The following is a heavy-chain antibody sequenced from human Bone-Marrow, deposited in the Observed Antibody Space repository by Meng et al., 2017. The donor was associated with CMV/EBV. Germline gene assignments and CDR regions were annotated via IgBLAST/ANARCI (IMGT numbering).Heavy chain of an antibody. Sequence: SETLSLTCTVSGGSMSSYYWSWIRQPPGKGLEWIGSIYYSGSTYYNPSLKSRVTISVDTSKNQFSLKLSSVTAADTAVYYCARGYYDFWSGYYNMYYFDYWGQGTLVTVSS. CDR1: GGSMSSYY. D-gene: IGHD3-3*01. CDR2: IYYSGST. V-gene: IGHV4-59*12. CDR3: ARGYYDFWSGYYNMYYFDY. J-gene: IGHJ4*02.